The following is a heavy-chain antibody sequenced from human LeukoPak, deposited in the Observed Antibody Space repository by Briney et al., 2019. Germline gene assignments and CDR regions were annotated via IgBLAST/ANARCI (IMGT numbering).Heavy chain of an antibody. CDR3: AAVSMVRGLYFDY. CDR2: IVVGSGNT. J-gene: IGHJ4*02. Sequence: GASVTVSCKASGFTFTSSAMQWVRQARGQRLEWIGWIVVGSGNTNYAQKFQERVTITRDMSTSTAYMELSSLRSEDTAVYYCAAVSMVRGLYFDYWGQGTLVTVSS. CDR1: GFTFTSSA. V-gene: IGHV1-58*02. D-gene: IGHD3-10*01.